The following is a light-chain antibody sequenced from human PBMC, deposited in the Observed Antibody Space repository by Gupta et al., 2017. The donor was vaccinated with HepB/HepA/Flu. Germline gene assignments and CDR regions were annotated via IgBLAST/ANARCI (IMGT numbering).Light chain of an antibody. Sequence: EIVLTQSPGTLSLSPGERATLSCRASQSVSSNYLAWYQQKSGQAPRLLIYGISSRATGVPDRFSGSGSGTDLTLTISRREPEDFAVYYCQQYGSSPLITFGHGTKVDIK. J-gene: IGKJ3*01. CDR3: QQYGSSPLIT. CDR2: GIS. CDR1: QSVSSNY. V-gene: IGKV3-20*01.